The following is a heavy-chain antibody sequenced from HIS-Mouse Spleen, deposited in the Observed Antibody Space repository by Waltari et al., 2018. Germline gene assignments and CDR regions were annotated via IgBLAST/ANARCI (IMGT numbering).Heavy chain of an antibody. J-gene: IGHJ2*01. CDR2: IYYSGIP. Sequence: QLQLQESGPGLVKPSETLSITCTVAGGPISSSSYYWGWIRQPPGKGLEWIGGIYYSGIPYYNPTLKSRVTRSVDTSKNQFSLKLSSVTAADTAVYYCAREIPYSSSWYDWYFDLWGQGTLVTVSS. V-gene: IGHV4-39*07. CDR3: AREIPYSSSWYDWYFDL. D-gene: IGHD6-13*01. CDR1: GGPISSSSYY.